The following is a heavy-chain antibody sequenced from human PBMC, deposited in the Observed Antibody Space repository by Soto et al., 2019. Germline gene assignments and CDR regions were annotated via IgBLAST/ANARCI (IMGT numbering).Heavy chain of an antibody. D-gene: IGHD2-15*01. J-gene: IGHJ4*02. V-gene: IGHV3-9*02. CDR1: GSSSDPFT. CDR3: AVRSPDIVVLPSSIYFTS. Sequence: HPGGSLRLSCVASGSSSDPFTMHWVRELPGKGLEWVAGLSWERSTVAYADSVQGRFTISRDHAKNSVDLLMDSLRPDDTALYCCAVRSPDIVVLPSSIYFTSWGPGTQVTVSS. CDR2: LSWERSTV.